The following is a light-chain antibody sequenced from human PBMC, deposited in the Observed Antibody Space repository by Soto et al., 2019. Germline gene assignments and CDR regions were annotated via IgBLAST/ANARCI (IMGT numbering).Light chain of an antibody. Sequence: DIQMTQSPSSLFASVGDIVTITCQAPQDINIYLNWYQQKQGKAPKLLXXDASTLQSGVASRFSGSGSGTEFTLIISGLQPDDSATYYCQQYTNTNNTWMFGQGTKVDIK. CDR2: DAS. V-gene: IGKV1-5*01. CDR3: QQYTNTNNTWM. J-gene: IGKJ1*01. CDR1: QDINIY.